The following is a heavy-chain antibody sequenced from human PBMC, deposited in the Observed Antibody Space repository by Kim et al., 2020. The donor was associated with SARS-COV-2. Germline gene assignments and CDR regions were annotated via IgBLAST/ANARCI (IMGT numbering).Heavy chain of an antibody. CDR3: VRLGAAAGSP. J-gene: IGHJ5*02. CDR2: IDPTDSYT. CDR1: GYSFSTYW. V-gene: IGHV5-10-1*01. Sequence: GESLKISCQGSGYSFSTYWISWVRHMPGKGLEWMGHIDPTDSYTRYNPSFQGHVTISVDGSISTAYLHWSSLEASDTAIYYCVRLGAAAGSPWGQGTLVTVSS. D-gene: IGHD6-13*01.